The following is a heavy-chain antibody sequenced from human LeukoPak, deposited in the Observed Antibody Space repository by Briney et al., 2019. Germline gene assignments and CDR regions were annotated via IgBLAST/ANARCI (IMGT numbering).Heavy chain of an antibody. Sequence: GGSLRLSCAASGFTFSTYSMNWVRQAPGKGLEWVSSIGSSGSYIYYADSLKGRFTISRGNAKNSLYLQMNSLRAEDTAVYYCARVYSGDWPLDFWGQGTLVTVSS. CDR2: IGSSGSYI. CDR1: GFTFSTYS. V-gene: IGHV3-21*01. J-gene: IGHJ4*02. CDR3: ARVYSGDWPLDF. D-gene: IGHD6-19*01.